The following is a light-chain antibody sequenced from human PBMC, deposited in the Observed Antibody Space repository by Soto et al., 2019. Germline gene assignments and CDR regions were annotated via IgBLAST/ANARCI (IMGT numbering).Light chain of an antibody. J-gene: IGKJ1*01. CDR3: MQGTHWPWT. CDR2: QVS. V-gene: IGKV2-30*01. Sequence: DAVLTQSPLSLPVTLGQPAAISCRSSQSLVYSSGNAYLIWFQQRPGQSPRRLIYQVSTRDAGVPDRFSGSGSGNCFTLTLSRVEAEDVGLYYCMQGTHWPWTFGQGTKVEIK. CDR1: QSLVYSSGNAY.